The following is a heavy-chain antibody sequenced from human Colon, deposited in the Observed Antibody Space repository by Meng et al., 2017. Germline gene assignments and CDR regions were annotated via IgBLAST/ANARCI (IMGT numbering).Heavy chain of an antibody. CDR1: GFTFSSYG. CDR3: ARGFYGSGSSYYFDY. Sequence: GESLKISCAASGFTFSSYGMHWVRQAPGKGLEWVAVIWYDGSNKYYADSVKGRFTISRDNSKNTLYLQMNSLRAEDTAVHYCARGFYGSGSSYYFDYWGQGTLVTVSS. D-gene: IGHD3-10*01. V-gene: IGHV3-33*01. J-gene: IGHJ4*02. CDR2: IWYDGSNK.